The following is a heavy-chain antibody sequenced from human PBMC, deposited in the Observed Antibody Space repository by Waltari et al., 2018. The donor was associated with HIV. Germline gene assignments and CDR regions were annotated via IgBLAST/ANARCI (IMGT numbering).Heavy chain of an antibody. Sequence: QLQLQESGPGLVKPSETLSLTCTVSAGSISSSSYSWGWIRQPPGQGLEWIGSIYYSGSTYYNPSLKSRVTISVDTSKNQFSLKLSSVTAADTAVYYCAREYSGYDWGLANYYYYGMDVWGQGTTVTVSS. J-gene: IGHJ6*02. V-gene: IGHV4-39*07. CDR2: IYYSGST. CDR1: AGSISSSSYS. D-gene: IGHD5-12*01. CDR3: AREYSGYDWGLANYYYYGMDV.